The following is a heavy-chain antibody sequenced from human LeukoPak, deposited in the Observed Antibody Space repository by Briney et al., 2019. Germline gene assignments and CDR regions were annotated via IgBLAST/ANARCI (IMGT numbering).Heavy chain of an antibody. CDR1: GGSISSYY. V-gene: IGHV4-59*01. CDR2: IDYTGSS. CDR3: ARRVSAFFYGMDV. D-gene: IGHD2-21*01. Sequence: SETLSLTCTVSGGSISSYYWNWIRQPPGKGLEWIGYIDYTGSSNYNPSLKSRVSISVDTSKNQLSLKLSSVTAADTAVYYCARRVSAFFYGMDVWGQGTTVTVSS. J-gene: IGHJ6*02.